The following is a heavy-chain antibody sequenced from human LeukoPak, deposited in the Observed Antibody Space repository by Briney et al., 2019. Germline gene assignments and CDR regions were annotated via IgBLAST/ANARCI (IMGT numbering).Heavy chain of an antibody. Sequence: GRSLRLSCAASGFTFSSYSMNWVRQAPGKGLEWVSSISSSSSYIYYADSVKGRFTISRDNAKNSLYLQMNSLRAEDTAVYYCARDLGGYGDYWGQGTLVTVSS. J-gene: IGHJ4*02. CDR2: ISSSSSYI. CDR3: ARDLGGYGDY. V-gene: IGHV3-21*06. CDR1: GFTFSSYS. D-gene: IGHD3-16*01.